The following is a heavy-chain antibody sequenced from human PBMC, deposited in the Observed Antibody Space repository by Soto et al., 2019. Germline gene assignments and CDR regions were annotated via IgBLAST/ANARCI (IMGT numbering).Heavy chain of an antibody. D-gene: IGHD4-17*01. CDR3: ARGAGEADYGDYDWFDP. V-gene: IGHV4-59*01. Sequence: SETLSLTCTVSGGSISSYYWSWIRQPPGKGLEWIGYIYYSGSTNYNPSLKSRVTISVDTSKNQFSLKLSSVTAADTAVYYCARGAGEADYGDYDWFDPWGQGTLVTVSS. J-gene: IGHJ5*02. CDR2: IYYSGST. CDR1: GGSISSYY.